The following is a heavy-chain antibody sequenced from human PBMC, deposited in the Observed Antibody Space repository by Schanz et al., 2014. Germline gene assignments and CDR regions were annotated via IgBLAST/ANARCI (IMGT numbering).Heavy chain of an antibody. J-gene: IGHJ5*02. Sequence: QVQLVQSGAEVKKPGASVKVSCEASRYTFNTYGLNWVRQAPGQGLEWMGWISAYTNNTNYVQKVQGRVTMTTDTSTGTAYMELRSLRSDDTAVYYCARDRRRYCSTASCLHDNWFDPWGQGTLVIVSS. V-gene: IGHV1-18*01. CDR2: ISAYTNNT. D-gene: IGHD2-2*01. CDR1: RYTFNTYG. CDR3: ARDRRRYCSTASCLHDNWFDP.